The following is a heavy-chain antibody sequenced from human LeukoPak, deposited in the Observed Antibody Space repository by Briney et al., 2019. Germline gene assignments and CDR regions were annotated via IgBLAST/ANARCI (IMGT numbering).Heavy chain of an antibody. D-gene: IGHD1-26*01. CDR2: IYYSGST. CDR3: ARGIVGAPLDY. CDR1: DGSISSYY. J-gene: IGHJ4*02. V-gene: IGHV4-59*01. Sequence: SETLSLTCTVSDGSISSYYWSWIRQPPGKGLEWIGYIYYSGSTNYNPSLKSRVTISVDTSKNQFSLKLSSVTAADTAVYYCARGIVGAPLDYWGQGTLVTVSS.